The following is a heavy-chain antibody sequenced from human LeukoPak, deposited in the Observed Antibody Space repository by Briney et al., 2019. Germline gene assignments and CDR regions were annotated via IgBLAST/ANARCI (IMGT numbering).Heavy chain of an antibody. CDR3: ARSGTGYCSGGSCYKNWVDP. V-gene: IGHV1-18*01. CDR1: GYTFTSYG. CDR2: ISAYNGNT. J-gene: IGHJ5*02. D-gene: IGHD2-15*01. Sequence: ASVKVSCKASGYTFTSYGISWVRQAPGQRLEWMGWISAYNGNTNYAEKLQDRVTMTTDTPTSTAYMELRGLRSDDTAVYYCARSGTGYCSGGSCYKNWVDPWGQGTPVTVSS.